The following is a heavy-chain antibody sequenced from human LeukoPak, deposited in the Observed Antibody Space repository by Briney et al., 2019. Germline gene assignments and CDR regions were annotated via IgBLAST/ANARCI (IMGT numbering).Heavy chain of an antibody. CDR2: ISAYNGNT. CDR3: ARDNIAVADNYYYYYMDV. CDR1: GYTFTSYG. D-gene: IGHD6-19*01. V-gene: IGHV1-18*01. J-gene: IGHJ6*03. Sequence: GASVKVSCKASGYTFTSYGISWVRQAPGQGLEWMGWISAYNGNTNYAQKLQGRVTMTTDTSTSTAYMELRSLRSDDTAVYYCARDNIAVADNYYYYYMDVWGKGTTVTVSS.